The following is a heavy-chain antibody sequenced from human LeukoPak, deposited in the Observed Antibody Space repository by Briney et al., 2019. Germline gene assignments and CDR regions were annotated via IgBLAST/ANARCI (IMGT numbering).Heavy chain of an antibody. D-gene: IGHD1-14*01. V-gene: IGHV1-8*01. Sequence: ASVKVSCKASGYTFTSYDINWVRQATGQGLEWMGWMNPDSGKTVYAQKFQGRVTMTRNTSISTVYMHLTSLRSEDTAVYYCAREPGPWGQGTLVTVSS. CDR2: MNPDSGKT. CDR1: GYTFTSYD. J-gene: IGHJ5*02. CDR3: AREPGP.